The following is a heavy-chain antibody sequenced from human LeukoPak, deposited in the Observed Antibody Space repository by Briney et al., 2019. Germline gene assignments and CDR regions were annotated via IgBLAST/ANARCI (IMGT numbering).Heavy chain of an antibody. D-gene: IGHD2-2*01. CDR1: GGSISSYY. CDR2: IYTSGST. J-gene: IGHJ4*02. V-gene: IGHV4-4*07. Sequence: SETLSLTCTVSGGSISSYYWSRIRQPAGKGLEWIGRIYTSGSTNYNPSLKSRVTMSVDTSKNQFSLKLSSVTAADTAVYYCARADCSSTSCQFDYWGQGTLVTVSS. CDR3: ARADCSSTSCQFDY.